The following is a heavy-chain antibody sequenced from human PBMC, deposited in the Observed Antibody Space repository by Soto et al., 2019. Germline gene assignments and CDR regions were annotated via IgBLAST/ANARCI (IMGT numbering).Heavy chain of an antibody. Sequence: EVQLVESGGGLVKPGGSLRLSCEASGFSFSSYSMNWVRQAPGKGLEWVSSISGSSGYIYYADSLQGRFTTSRDNARNSRYLQMHSLRAEDTAVYSCAREVVTAKGYCDLWGRGTLVTVSS. D-gene: IGHD2-21*02. CDR2: ISGSSGYI. V-gene: IGHV3-21*01. J-gene: IGHJ2*01. CDR3: AREVVTAKGYCDL. CDR1: GFSFSSYS.